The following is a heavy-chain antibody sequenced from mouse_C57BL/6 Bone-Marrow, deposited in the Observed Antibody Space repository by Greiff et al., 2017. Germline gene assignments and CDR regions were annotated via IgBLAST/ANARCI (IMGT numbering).Heavy chain of an antibody. CDR3: ARAAD. J-gene: IGHJ3*01. CDR2: ISYDGSN. Sequence: DVKLQESGPGLVKPSQSLSLTCSVTGYSITSGYYWNWLRQFPGNKLEWMGYISYDGSNNYNPSLKNRISITRDTSKNQFFLKLNSVTTEDTATYYCARAADWGQGTLVTVSA. CDR1: GYSITSGYY. V-gene: IGHV3-6*01.